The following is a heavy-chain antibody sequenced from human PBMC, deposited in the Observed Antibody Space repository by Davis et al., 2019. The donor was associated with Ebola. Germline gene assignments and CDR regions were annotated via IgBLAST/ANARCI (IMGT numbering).Heavy chain of an antibody. V-gene: IGHV1-2*02. Sequence: ASVKVSCKASGYTFTGYYMHWVRQAPGQGLEWMGWINPNSGGTNYAQKFQGRVTMTRDTSISTAYMELSRLRSDDTAVYYCARPTVTTGTYYYYGMDVWGQGTTVTVSS. J-gene: IGHJ6*02. CDR1: GYTFTGYY. CDR2: INPNSGGT. CDR3: ARPTVTTGTYYYYGMDV. D-gene: IGHD4-17*01.